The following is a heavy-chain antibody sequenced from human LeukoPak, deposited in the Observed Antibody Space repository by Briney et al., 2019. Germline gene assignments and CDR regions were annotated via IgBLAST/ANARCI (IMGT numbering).Heavy chain of an antibody. Sequence: ASVKVSFKASGYTFTSYDINWVRQATGQGLEWMGWMNPNSGNTGYAQKFQGRVTMTRNTSISTAYMELSSLRSEDTAVYYCARGVTPQLLEYYYYYYGMDVWGQGTTVTVSS. V-gene: IGHV1-8*01. CDR3: ARGVTPQLLEYYYYYYGMDV. CDR2: MNPNSGNT. J-gene: IGHJ6*02. CDR1: GYTFTSYD. D-gene: IGHD2-2*01.